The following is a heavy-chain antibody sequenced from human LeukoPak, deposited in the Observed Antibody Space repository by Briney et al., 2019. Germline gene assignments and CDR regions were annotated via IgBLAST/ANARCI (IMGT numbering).Heavy chain of an antibody. J-gene: IGHJ4*02. CDR1: GFTFRSYA. Sequence: GGSLRLSCAASGFTFRSYAMNWVRQAPGKGLEWVSAISSSGSNTYYADSVKGRFTISRDNSKSTLYLQMRSLRAEDTAVYYCAKDLSNWNYRGGDSRGQGTLVTVSS. CDR3: AKDLSNWNYRGGDS. CDR2: ISSSGSNT. D-gene: IGHD1-7*01. V-gene: IGHV3-23*01.